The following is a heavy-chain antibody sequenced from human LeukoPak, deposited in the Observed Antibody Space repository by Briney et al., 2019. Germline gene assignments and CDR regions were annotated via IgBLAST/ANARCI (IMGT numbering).Heavy chain of an antibody. CDR2: IYYSGGT. Sequence: SETLSLTCTVSGDSINSYYWSWIRQPPGKGLEWIGYIYYSGGTKYNPSLKSRVIMLMDTSKNQFSLRVSPVTAADTAVYYCARGLYSSTLPDIWGQGTLVTVSS. CDR1: GDSINSYY. J-gene: IGHJ4*02. CDR3: ARGLYSSTLPDI. D-gene: IGHD6-13*01. V-gene: IGHV4-59*08.